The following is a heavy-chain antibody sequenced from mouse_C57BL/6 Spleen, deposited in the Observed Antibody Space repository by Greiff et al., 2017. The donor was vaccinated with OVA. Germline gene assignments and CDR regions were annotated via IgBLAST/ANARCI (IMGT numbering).Heavy chain of an antibody. V-gene: IGHV5-6*01. J-gene: IGHJ4*01. Sequence: EVHLVESGGDLVKPGGSLKLSCAASGFTFSSYGMSWVRQTPDKRLEWVATISSGGSYTYSPDSVKGRFTISRDNAKNTLYRQMSSLKSEDTAMYYCARLFYDGYDYYAMDDWGQGTSVTVSS. CDR2: ISSGGSYT. CDR1: GFTFSSYG. CDR3: ARLFYDGYDYYAMDD. D-gene: IGHD2-3*01.